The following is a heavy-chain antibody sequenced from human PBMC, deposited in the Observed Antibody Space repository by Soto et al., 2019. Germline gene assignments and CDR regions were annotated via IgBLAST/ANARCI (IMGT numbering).Heavy chain of an antibody. CDR1: GGSISSYY. V-gene: IGHV4-59*01. CDR3: ARSDCGGDCYSGNEFDY. CDR2: IYYSGST. J-gene: IGHJ4*02. Sequence: PSETLSLTCTVSGGSISSYYWSWIRQPPGKGLEWIGYIYYSGSTNYNPSLKSRVTISVDTSKNQFSLKLSSVTAADTAVYYCARSDCGGDCYSGNEFDYWGQGTLVTVSS. D-gene: IGHD2-21*02.